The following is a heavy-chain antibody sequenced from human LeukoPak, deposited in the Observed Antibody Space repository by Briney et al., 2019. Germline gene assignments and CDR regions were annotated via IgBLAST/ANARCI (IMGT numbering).Heavy chain of an antibody. CDR1: GFTFTSSA. CDR2: IVVGSGNT. V-gene: IGHV1-58*02. CDR3: AAVGINYYDSSGYPPYYFDY. J-gene: IGHJ4*02. Sequence: SVKVSCKASGFTFTSSAMQWVRQARGQRLEWIGWIVVGSGNTNYAQKFQERVTITRDMSTSTAYMELSSLRSEDTAVYYCAAVGINYYDSSGYPPYYFDYWGQGTLATVSS. D-gene: IGHD3-22*01.